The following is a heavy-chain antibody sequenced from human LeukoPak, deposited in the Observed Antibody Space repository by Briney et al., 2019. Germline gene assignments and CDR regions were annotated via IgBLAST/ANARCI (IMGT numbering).Heavy chain of an antibody. CDR1: GFTFSSYA. J-gene: IGHJ3*02. V-gene: IGHV3-30-3*01. D-gene: IGHD3-22*01. Sequence: GGSLRLSCAASGFTFSSYAMHWVRQAPGKGLEWVAVISYDGSNKYYADSVKGRFTISRDNSKNTLYLQMNSLRAEDAAVYYCARDLVGIVNNAFDIWGQGTMVTVSS. CDR2: ISYDGSNK. CDR3: ARDLVGIVNNAFDI.